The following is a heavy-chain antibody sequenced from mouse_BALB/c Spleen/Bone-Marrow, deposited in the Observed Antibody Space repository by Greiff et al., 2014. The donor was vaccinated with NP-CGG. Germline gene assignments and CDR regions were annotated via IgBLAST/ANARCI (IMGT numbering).Heavy chain of an antibody. J-gene: IGHJ2*01. CDR1: GYSFTGYT. CDR2: INPYNGGT. CDR3: TRREGGPFDY. V-gene: IGHV1-18*01. Sequence: EVQLVESGPELVKPGASMKISCKASGYSFTGYTMNWVKQSHGKNLEWIGLINPYNGGTTYSQKFKGKATLTVDKSSSTAYMELLSLTSEDSAVYFCTRREGGPFDYWGQGTTLTVSS.